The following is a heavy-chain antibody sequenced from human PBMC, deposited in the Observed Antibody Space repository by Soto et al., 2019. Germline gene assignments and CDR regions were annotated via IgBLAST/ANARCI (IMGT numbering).Heavy chain of an antibody. J-gene: IGHJ4*02. V-gene: IGHV3-11*01. Sequence: GGSLRLSCAASGFSFSDYLMAWVRQAPGKGLEWISLISSSGGATYYTDAVKGRFTISRDNAKDSLYLRLNSLRAEDTAVYYCARRGVTGYYRTFDYWGQGAQVTVSS. CDR3: ARRGVTGYYRTFDY. D-gene: IGHD3-9*01. CDR2: ISSSGGAT. CDR1: GFSFSDYL.